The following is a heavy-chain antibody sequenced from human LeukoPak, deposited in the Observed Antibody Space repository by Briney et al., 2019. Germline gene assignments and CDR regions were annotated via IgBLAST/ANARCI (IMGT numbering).Heavy chain of an antibody. J-gene: IGHJ4*02. CDR1: GFTVSSNY. CDR2: IYSDGST. D-gene: IGHD3-22*01. CDR3: ARDSRDYYDSSGYYYYFDY. V-gene: IGHV3-53*01. Sequence: GGSLRLSCAASGFTVSSNYMSWVRQAPGKGPEWVSVIYSDGSTYYADSVKGRFTISRDNSKNTLYLQMNSLRAEDTAVYYCARDSRDYYDSSGYYYYFDYWGQGTLVTVSS.